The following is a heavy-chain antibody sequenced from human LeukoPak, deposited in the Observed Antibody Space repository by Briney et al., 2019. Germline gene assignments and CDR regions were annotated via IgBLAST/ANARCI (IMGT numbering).Heavy chain of an antibody. J-gene: IGHJ3*02. CDR2: IYYSGST. CDR1: GGSISSSSYY. Sequence: SETLSLTCTVSGGSISSSSYYWGWIRQPPGKGLEWIGSIYYSGSTYYNPSLKSRVTISVDASKNQFSLKLSSVTAADTAVYFCARGPYSYDSSGAFDIWGQGTMVTVSS. CDR3: ARGPYSYDSSGAFDI. D-gene: IGHD3-22*01. V-gene: IGHV4-39*07.